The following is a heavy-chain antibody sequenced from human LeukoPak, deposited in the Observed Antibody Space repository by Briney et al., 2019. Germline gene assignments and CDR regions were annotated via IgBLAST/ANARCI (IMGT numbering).Heavy chain of an antibody. CDR1: GFTFSSYA. J-gene: IGHJ4*02. CDR3: AKGGYSYGRLYFDY. V-gene: IGHV3-23*01. CDR2: ISSSGGST. Sequence: GGSLRLSCAASGFTFSSYAMSWVRQAPGKGLEWVSAISSSGGSTYYADSVKGRFTISRDNSKNTLYLQMNSLGAEDTAVYYCAKGGYSYGRLYFDYWGQGTLDTVSS. D-gene: IGHD5-18*01.